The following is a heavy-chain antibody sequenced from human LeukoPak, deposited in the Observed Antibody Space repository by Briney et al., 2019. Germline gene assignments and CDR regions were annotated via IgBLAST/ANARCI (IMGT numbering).Heavy chain of an antibody. CDR1: GFTLRSYS. V-gene: IGHV3-21*06. Sequence: GSLILSCAASGFTLRSYSMSWVRQAPGKGLEWVSSINWGSNHIYYADAVQGRFTISRDNAKNSLYLQMNSLRAEDTAIYYCARDNSGWSRDYWDQGTLVTVSS. CDR2: INWGSNHI. J-gene: IGHJ4*02. CDR3: ARDNSGWSRDY. D-gene: IGHD6-19*01.